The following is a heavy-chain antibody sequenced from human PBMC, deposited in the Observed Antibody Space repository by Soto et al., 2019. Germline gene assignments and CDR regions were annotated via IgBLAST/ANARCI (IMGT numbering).Heavy chain of an antibody. CDR1: GFTFSSYA. CDR2: LSGSGGST. Sequence: GGSLRLSCAASGFTFSSYAMSWVRQATGKGLEWVSALSGSGGSTYYADSVKGRFTISRDNSTNTLYLQMNSLRAEGTAVYYCAKGSDYYDSSGYYFESFDYYGMDVWGQGTTVTVSS. J-gene: IGHJ6*02. D-gene: IGHD3-22*01. CDR3: AKGSDYYDSSGYYFESFDYYGMDV. V-gene: IGHV3-23*01.